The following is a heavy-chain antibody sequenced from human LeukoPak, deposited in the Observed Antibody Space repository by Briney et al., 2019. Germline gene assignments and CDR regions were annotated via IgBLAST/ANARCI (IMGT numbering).Heavy chain of an antibody. J-gene: IGHJ4*02. CDR2: ISVYSGNT. CDR3: AREGITGTTWVY. V-gene: IGHV1-18*01. Sequence: ASVKVSCKASGYTFASYGVTWVRQAPGQGPEWMAWISVYSGNTEYAQKFQDRVTLTADTSTSTVYMELRSLRSEDTAVYYCAREGITGTTWVYWGQGTLVTVSS. CDR1: GYTFASYG. D-gene: IGHD1-20*01.